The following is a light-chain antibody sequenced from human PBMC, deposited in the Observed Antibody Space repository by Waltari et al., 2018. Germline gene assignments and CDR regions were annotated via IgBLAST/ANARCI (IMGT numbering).Light chain of an antibody. CDR1: QTISGY. Sequence: DIQMTQSPSSLSASVGDRVTITCRASQTISGYLNWYQQKPGKAPKLLMYAASSLQSGVPSRFSGSGSGTDFTLTISSLQPEDFATYYCQQGNSLPRTFGPGTKVDIK. V-gene: IGKV1-39*01. CDR3: QQGNSLPRT. CDR2: AAS. J-gene: IGKJ3*01.